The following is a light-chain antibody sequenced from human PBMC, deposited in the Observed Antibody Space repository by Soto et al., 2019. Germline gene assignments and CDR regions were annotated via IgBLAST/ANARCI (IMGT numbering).Light chain of an antibody. CDR1: QSVSSN. CDR2: GAS. V-gene: IGKV3-20*01. Sequence: LVLARFSGTQSVSPGQRATLSCRASQSVSSNLAWYQQKPGQAPRLLIYGASSRATGIPDRFSGSGSGTDFTLTISRLEPEDFAVYYCQQYGSSSWTFGQGTKVDIK. J-gene: IGKJ1*01. CDR3: QQYGSSSWT.